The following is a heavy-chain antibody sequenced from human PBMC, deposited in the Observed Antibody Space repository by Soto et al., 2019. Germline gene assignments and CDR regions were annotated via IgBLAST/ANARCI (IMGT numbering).Heavy chain of an antibody. Sequence: GGSLRLSCAASGFTFSSYGMHWVRQAPGKGLEWVAVIWYDGSNKYYADSVKGRFTISRDNSKNTLYLQMNSLRAEDTAMYYCASLGVLDGYNSVRAKKFDYWGQGTLVTVSS. V-gene: IGHV3-33*01. CDR3: ASLGVLDGYNSVRAKKFDY. CDR2: IWYDGSNK. D-gene: IGHD5-12*01. CDR1: GFTFSSYG. J-gene: IGHJ4*02.